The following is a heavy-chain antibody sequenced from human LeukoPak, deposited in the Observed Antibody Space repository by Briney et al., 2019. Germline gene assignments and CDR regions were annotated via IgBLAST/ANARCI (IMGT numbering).Heavy chain of an antibody. CDR1: GFTFSNYE. CDR2: ISSSGSTI. V-gene: IGHV3-48*03. Sequence: GGSLRLSCVASGFTFSNYEMNWVRQAPGKGLEWVSYISSSGSTIYYADSVKGRFTISRDNAKNSLYLQMNSLRAEDTAVYYCARDLGYCSSTSCYLRPFYYFDYWGQGTLVTVSS. D-gene: IGHD2-2*01. J-gene: IGHJ4*02. CDR3: ARDLGYCSSTSCYLRPFYYFDY.